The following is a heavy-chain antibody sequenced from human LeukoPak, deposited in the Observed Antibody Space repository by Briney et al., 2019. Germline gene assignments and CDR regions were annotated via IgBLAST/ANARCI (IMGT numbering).Heavy chain of an antibody. V-gene: IGHV4-34*01. Sequence: SETLSLTCTVSGGSISSYYWSWIRQPPGKGLEWIGEINHSGSTNYNPSLKSRVTISVDTSKNQLSLKLSSVTAADTAVYYCARSRSWIQLWNTFFDYWGQGTLVTVSS. D-gene: IGHD5-18*01. CDR1: GGSISSYY. J-gene: IGHJ4*02. CDR2: INHSGST. CDR3: ARSRSWIQLWNTFFDY.